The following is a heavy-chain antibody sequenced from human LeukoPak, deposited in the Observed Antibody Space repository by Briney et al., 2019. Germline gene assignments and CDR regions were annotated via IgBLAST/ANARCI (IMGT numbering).Heavy chain of an antibody. J-gene: IGHJ4*02. CDR3: AREEYFQDSNGYSYYFHS. V-gene: IGHV4-4*07. CDR2: IYKSGST. CDR1: GGSIGWDY. D-gene: IGHD3-22*01. Sequence: PSETLSLTCTVSGGSIGWDYWSWIRQSAGKGLEWIGRIYKSGSTNYNPSFRSRVTMSVDTSKNQFSLNVTSVTAADTAVYYCAREEYFQDSNGYSYYFHSWGQGSLVAVSS.